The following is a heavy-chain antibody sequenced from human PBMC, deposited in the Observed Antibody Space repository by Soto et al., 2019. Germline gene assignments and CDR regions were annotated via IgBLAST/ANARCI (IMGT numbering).Heavy chain of an antibody. CDR2: ISSSSSYI. D-gene: IGHD2-2*01. CDR1: GFTFSSYS. CDR3: ARDPVPAATSNAPPGFWFDP. Sequence: EVQLVASGGGLVKPGGSLRLSCAASGFTFSSYSMNWVRQAPGKGLEWVSSISSSSSYIYYADSVKGRFTISRDNAKNSLYLQMNSLRAEDTAVYYCARDPVPAATSNAPPGFWFDPWGQGTLVTVSS. J-gene: IGHJ5*02. V-gene: IGHV3-21*01.